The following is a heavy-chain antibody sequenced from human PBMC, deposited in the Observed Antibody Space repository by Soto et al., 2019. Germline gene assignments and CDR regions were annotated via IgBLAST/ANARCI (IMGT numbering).Heavy chain of an antibody. D-gene: IGHD3-3*01. Sequence: GGSLRLSCAASGFTFSSFHMNWVRQAPGKGLEWVANIKQDGSEKYYVDSVKGRFTISRDNAKNSLHLQMNSLRAEDTAVYYCTRHDSNYDFWSGSPPRYGMDVWGQGTTVTVSS. J-gene: IGHJ6*02. CDR2: IKQDGSEK. CDR3: TRHDSNYDFWSGSPPRYGMDV. V-gene: IGHV3-7*02. CDR1: GFTFSSFH.